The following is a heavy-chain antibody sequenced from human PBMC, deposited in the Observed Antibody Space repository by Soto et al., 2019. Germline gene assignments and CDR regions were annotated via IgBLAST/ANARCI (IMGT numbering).Heavy chain of an antibody. D-gene: IGHD3-10*01. Sequence: EVQLVESGGVVVQPGGSLRLSCAASGFTFDDYTMHWVRQAPGKGLEWVSLISWDGGSTYYADSVQGRFTISRDNSKNSLYLQMNSLRTEDTALYYCAKDMFYYGSGSYCPDYWGQGTLVTVSS. J-gene: IGHJ4*02. V-gene: IGHV3-43*01. CDR3: AKDMFYYGSGSYCPDY. CDR1: GFTFDDYT. CDR2: ISWDGGST.